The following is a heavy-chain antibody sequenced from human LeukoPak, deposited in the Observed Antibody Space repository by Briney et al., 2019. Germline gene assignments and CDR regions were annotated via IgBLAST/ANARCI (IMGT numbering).Heavy chain of an antibody. Sequence: SETLSLTCTVSGSSISSYYWSWIRQPPGKGLEWIAYIYYSGSTNYNPSLKSRVTISVDTSKNQFSLKLSSVTAADTAVYYCARGCSAGTPRNWFDPWGQGTLVTVSS. J-gene: IGHJ5*02. CDR2: IYYSGST. CDR1: GSSISSYY. D-gene: IGHD6-13*01. CDR3: ARGCSAGTPRNWFDP. V-gene: IGHV4-59*01.